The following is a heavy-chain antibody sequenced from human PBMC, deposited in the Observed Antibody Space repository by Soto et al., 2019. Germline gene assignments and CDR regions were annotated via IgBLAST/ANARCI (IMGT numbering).Heavy chain of an antibody. CDR3: ATFSDY. J-gene: IGHJ4*02. CDR2: ISYDGSNK. V-gene: IGHV3-30*03. CDR1: GFTFSSYG. Sequence: GGSLRLSCAASGFTFSSYGMHWVRQAPGKGLEWVAVISYDGSNKYYADSVKGRFTISRDNSKNTLYLQMNSLRAEDTAVYYCATFSDYWGQGTLVTVSS.